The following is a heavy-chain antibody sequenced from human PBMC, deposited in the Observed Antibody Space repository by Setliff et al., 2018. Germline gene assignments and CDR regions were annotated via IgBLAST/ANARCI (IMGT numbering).Heavy chain of an antibody. CDR1: GFDFSSYG. D-gene: IGHD1-1*01. Sequence: PGGSLRLSCVASGFDFSSYGMHWVRQAPGKGLEWVSLIRYDSSTKDYADSVKGRFIVSRDNSKNTLYLQMNSLRVDDTAIYYCAKELSMAYGNDWGLGTLVTVSS. V-gene: IGHV3-30*02. CDR2: IRYDSSTK. J-gene: IGHJ4*02. CDR3: AKELSMAYGND.